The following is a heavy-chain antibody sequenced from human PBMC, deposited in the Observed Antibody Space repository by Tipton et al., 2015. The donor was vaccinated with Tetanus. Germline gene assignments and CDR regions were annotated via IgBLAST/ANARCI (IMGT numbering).Heavy chain of an antibody. CDR2: ISSSSSTI. CDR3: ARDRRYDFWSGRRGAVDY. V-gene: IGHV3-48*02. CDR1: GFTFSSYS. Sequence: SLRLSCAASGFTFSSYSMNWVRQAPGKGLEWVSYISSSSSTIYYADSVKGRFTISRDNAKNSLYLQMNSLRDEDTAVYYCARDRRYDFWSGRRGAVDYWGQGTLVTVSS. J-gene: IGHJ4*02. D-gene: IGHD3-3*01.